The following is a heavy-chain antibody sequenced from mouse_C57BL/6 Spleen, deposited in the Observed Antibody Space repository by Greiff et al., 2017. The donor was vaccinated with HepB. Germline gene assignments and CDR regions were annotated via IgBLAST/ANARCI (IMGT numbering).Heavy chain of an antibody. CDR1: GFTFSSYA. CDR3: ARDGAYGSSLYYYAMDY. V-gene: IGHV5-4*01. Sequence: DVKLVESGGGLVKPGGSLKLSCAASGFTFSSYAMSWVRQTPEKRLEWVATISDGGSYTYYPDNVKGRFTISRDNAKNNLYLQMSHLKSEDTAMYYCARDGAYGSSLYYYAMDYWGQGTSVTVSS. D-gene: IGHD1-1*01. J-gene: IGHJ4*01. CDR2: ISDGGSYT.